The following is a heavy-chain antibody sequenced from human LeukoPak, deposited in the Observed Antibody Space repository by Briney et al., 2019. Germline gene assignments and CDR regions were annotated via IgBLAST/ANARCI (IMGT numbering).Heavy chain of an antibody. V-gene: IGHV5-51*01. CDR3: ATCLSTRSGGDWFDP. CDR2: IYPGDSDT. J-gene: IGHJ5*02. Sequence: PGESLKISCKGSGYSFTSYWIGWVRQMPGKGLEWMGIIYPGDSDTRYSPSFQGQVTISADKSISTAYLQWSSLKASDTAMYYCATCLSTRSGGDWFDPWGQGTLVTVSS. CDR1: GYSFTSYW. D-gene: IGHD2-21*01.